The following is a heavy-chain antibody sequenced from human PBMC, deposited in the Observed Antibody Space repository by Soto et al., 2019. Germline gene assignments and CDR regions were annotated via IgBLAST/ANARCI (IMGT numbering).Heavy chain of an antibody. CDR2: ISGSGGST. V-gene: IGHV3-23*01. D-gene: IGHD3-3*01. Sequence: EVQLLESGGGLVQPGGSLRLSCAASGFTFSSYAMSWVRQAPGKGLEWVSAISGSGGSTYYADSAKGRFTISRDNSKNTLYLQMHYLRAEDTAVYYCAKSLAYYAFWRGYTKDYDSFQHWGQGTLVTVSS. CDR1: GFTFSSYA. J-gene: IGHJ1*01. CDR3: AKSLAYYAFWRGYTKDYDSFQH.